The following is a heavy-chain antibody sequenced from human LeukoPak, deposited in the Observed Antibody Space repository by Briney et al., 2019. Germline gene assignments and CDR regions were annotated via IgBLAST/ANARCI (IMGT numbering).Heavy chain of an antibody. CDR2: IYGSGGT. CDR1: GGSISSYY. D-gene: IGHD1-1*01. CDR3: AREGTSGTPLNWFDP. J-gene: IGHJ5*02. Sequence: AETLSLTCNVSGGSISSYYWSWIRQPPGKGLEWIGHIYGSGGTNYNPSLKRRVTLSVDTSKNQFSLKLSSVTAADTAVYYCAREGTSGTPLNWFDPWGQGTLVTVSS. V-gene: IGHV4-59*01.